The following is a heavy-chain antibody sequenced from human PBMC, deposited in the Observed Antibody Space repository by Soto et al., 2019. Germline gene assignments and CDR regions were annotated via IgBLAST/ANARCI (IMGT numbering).Heavy chain of an antibody. Sequence: PGGSLRVSCAASGFTFSSYAMSWVRQAPGKGLEWVSAISGSGGSTYYADSVKGRFTISRDNSKNTLYLQMNSLRAEDTAVYYCAKDSVVAPIGAAFDIWGQGTMVTVSS. J-gene: IGHJ3*02. CDR2: ISGSGGST. V-gene: IGHV3-23*01. CDR1: GFTFSSYA. D-gene: IGHD2-15*01. CDR3: AKDSVVAPIGAAFDI.